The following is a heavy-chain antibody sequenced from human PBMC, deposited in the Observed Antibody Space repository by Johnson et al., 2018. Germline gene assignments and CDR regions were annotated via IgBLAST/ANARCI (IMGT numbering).Heavy chain of an antibody. J-gene: IGHJ3*02. Sequence: VELQESGGGLVQPGGSLRLSCAASGFTFSSYWMHWVRQAPGKGLVWVSRINSDGSSPSYADSVTGRFPLSRDNAKNTLYLQMNSLRAEDTAVYYWARDRAGSGSYYSDAFDIWGQGTMVTVSS. CDR3: ARDRAGSGSYYSDAFDI. V-gene: IGHV3-74*01. CDR2: INSDGSSP. D-gene: IGHD1-26*01. CDR1: GFTFSSYW.